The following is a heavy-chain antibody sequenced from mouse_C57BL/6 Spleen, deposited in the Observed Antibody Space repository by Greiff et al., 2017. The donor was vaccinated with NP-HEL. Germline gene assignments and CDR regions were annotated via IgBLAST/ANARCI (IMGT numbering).Heavy chain of an antibody. D-gene: IGHD1-1*01. J-gene: IGHJ2*01. CDR2: IYPGDGDT. CDR3: ARLHYGSSPFDY. Sequence: QVQLKESGPELVKPGASVKISCKASGYAFSSSWMNWVKQRPGKGLEWIGRIYPGDGDTNYNGKFKGKATLTADKSSSTAYMQLSSLTSEDSAVYFCARLHYGSSPFDYWGQGTTLTVSS. CDR1: GYAFSSSW. V-gene: IGHV1-82*01.